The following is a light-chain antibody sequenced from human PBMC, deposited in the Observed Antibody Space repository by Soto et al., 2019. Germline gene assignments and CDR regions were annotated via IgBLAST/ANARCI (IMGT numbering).Light chain of an antibody. CDR3: QQYGSSPAT. J-gene: IGKJ1*01. CDR2: GAS. V-gene: IGKV3-20*01. Sequence: VLTQSPGTLSLSPGQRATLSCRASHTIGNNFLAWYQKKPGQAPRLLIYGASIRATGVPERFSGSGSGGDFTLTINRLEPEDSAVYYCQQYGSSPATFGQGTKVDIK. CDR1: HTIGNNF.